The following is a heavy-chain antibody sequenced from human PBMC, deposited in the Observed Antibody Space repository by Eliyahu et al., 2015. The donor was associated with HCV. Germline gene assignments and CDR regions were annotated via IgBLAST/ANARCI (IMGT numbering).Heavy chain of an antibody. CDR3: SKVGWVSVFGDIIVPNNFHY. CDR2: ISKTSDIT. CDR1: GFTFSNYA. J-gene: IGHJ4*02. V-gene: IGHV3-23*01. Sequence: EGQLLESGGGLVQPGGSLRLSCAASGFTFSNYAMTWVRQAPGKGLEWVSTISKTSDITYYTDSVKGRFTISRDNSKNTLYLQMNILRAEDTAIYYCSKVGWVSVFGDIIVPNNFHYWGQGTQVTVSS. D-gene: IGHD3-3*01.